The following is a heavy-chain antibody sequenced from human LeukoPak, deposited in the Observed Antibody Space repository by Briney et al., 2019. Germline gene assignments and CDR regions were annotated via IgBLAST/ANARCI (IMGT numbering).Heavy chain of an antibody. V-gene: IGHV1-8*01. Sequence: ASVKVSCKASGYTFTNFDINWVRQATGQGLEWMGWMNPKTGNTGSAQNLQGRVTITGNTSISTAYMELSSLRSEDTAVYHCVRIDYSNAFDIWGQGTMVTVSS. CDR1: GYTFTNFD. J-gene: IGHJ3*02. CDR3: VRIDYSNAFDI. CDR2: MNPKTGNT. D-gene: IGHD4-11*01.